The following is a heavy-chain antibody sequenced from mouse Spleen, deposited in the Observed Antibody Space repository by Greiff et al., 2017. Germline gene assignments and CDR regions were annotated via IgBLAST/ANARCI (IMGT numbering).Heavy chain of an antibody. J-gene: IGHJ3*01. CDR3: TRSGGTVFAY. D-gene: IGHD1-1*02. V-gene: IGHV1-15*01. CDR1: GYTFTDYE. Sequence: VQLQQSGAELVRPGASVTLSCKASGYTFTDYEMHWVKQTPVHGLEWIGAIDPETGGTAYNQKFKGKAILTADKSSSTAYMELRSLTSEDSAVYYCTRSGGTVFAYWGQGTLVTVSA. CDR2: IDPETGGT.